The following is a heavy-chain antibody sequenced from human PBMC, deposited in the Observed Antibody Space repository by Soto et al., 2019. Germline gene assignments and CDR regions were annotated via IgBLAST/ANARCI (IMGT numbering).Heavy chain of an antibody. CDR1: GGSISSGGYY. D-gene: IGHD3-10*01. CDR2: IYYSGST. Sequence: SETLSLTCTVSGGSISSGGYYWSWIRQHPGKGLEWIGYIYYSGSTYYNPSLKSRVTISVDTSKNQFSLKLSSVTAADTAVYYCARGGLLSCLLDYWGQGTLVTVSS. J-gene: IGHJ4*02. CDR3: ARGGLLSCLLDY. V-gene: IGHV4-31*03.